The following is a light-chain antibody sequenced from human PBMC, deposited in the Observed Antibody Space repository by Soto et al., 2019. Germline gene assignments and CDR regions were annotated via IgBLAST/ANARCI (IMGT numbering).Light chain of an antibody. V-gene: IGLV2-11*01. CDR3: CSYGGSDNVV. Sequence: QSALTQPRSVSGSPGQSVTISCTGTSSDVGGYNYVSWYQQHPGKAPKLMIYDVSKRPSGVPDRFSGSKSGNTASLTISGLQAEDEAYYYCCSYGGSDNVVFGGGTQLTVL. J-gene: IGLJ2*01. CDR1: SSDVGGYNY. CDR2: DVS.